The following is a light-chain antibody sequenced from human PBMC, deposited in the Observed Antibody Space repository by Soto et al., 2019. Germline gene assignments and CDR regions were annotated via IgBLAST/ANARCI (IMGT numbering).Light chain of an antibody. Sequence: DIVMTQSPLSLPATPGVPATISCRSSQSLFDSVDGKIYLDWFLQRPGQSPQVLSYTLSRRASGVQDRFSGSGSGTDFSLKIRRVEAEDVGVYYCMKRIEFPWTFGQGTKVEMK. CDR1: QSLFDSVDGKIY. J-gene: IGKJ1*01. CDR3: MKRIEFPWT. CDR2: TLS. V-gene: IGKV2-40*01.